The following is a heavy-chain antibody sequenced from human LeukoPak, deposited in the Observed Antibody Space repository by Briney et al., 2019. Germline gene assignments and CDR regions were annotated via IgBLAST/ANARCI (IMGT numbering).Heavy chain of an antibody. CDR2: ISNDGGRT. V-gene: IGHV3-23*01. Sequence: GGSLRLSCAASGFSVSNYDMSWVRQAPGKGLEWVSGISNDGGRTYYADSVKGRLTISRDNSKNSLYLQMNSLRVEDTAVYYCAKGRIVGATSFGYWGQGSLVTVSS. CDR3: AKGRIVGATSFGY. CDR1: GFSVSNYD. J-gene: IGHJ4*02. D-gene: IGHD1-26*01.